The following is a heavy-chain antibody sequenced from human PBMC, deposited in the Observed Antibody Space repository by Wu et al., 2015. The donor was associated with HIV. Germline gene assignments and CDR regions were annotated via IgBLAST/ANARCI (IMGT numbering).Heavy chain of an antibody. J-gene: IGHJ4*02. V-gene: IGHV1-2*02. CDR3: ARAKNDFWSGSFFDY. CDR2: INPDSGGT. CDR1: GYTFTDYY. D-gene: IGHD3-3*01. Sequence: VQLVQSGTEVRSLGPSVQVSCKASGYTFTDYYIHWVRQAPGQGLEWMGWINPDSGGTNYLQNFQGRVTMTRDTSINSIYLDLTGLRFDDTAVYYCARAKNDFWSGSFFDYWGQGTLVAVSS.